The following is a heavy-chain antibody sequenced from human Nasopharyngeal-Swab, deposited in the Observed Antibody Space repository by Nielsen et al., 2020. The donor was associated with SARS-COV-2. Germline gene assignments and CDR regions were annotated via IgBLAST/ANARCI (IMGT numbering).Heavy chain of an antibody. D-gene: IGHD3-10*01. CDR1: GFTFSSYG. V-gene: IGHV3-33*01. CDR3: ARARMVRGPMSAFDY. J-gene: IGHJ4*02. Sequence: GESLKISCAASGFTFSSYGMHWVRQAPGKGLEWVAVIWYDGSNKYYAGSVKGRFTISRDNSKNTLYLQMNSLRAEDTAVYYCARARMVRGPMSAFDYWGQGTLVTVSS. CDR2: IWYDGSNK.